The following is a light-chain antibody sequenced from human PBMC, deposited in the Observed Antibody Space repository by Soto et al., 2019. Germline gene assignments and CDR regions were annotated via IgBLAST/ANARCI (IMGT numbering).Light chain of an antibody. Sequence: QSALTQPASVSGSPGQWITISCTGTSSDVGSYNYVSWYQQHPGKAPKLIIYEVSNRPSGVSNRFSGSKSGNTASLTISGLQAEDEADYYCSSYTSSSTLVYVFGTGTKLTVL. CDR3: SSYTSSSTLVYV. CDR2: EVS. CDR1: SSDVGSYNY. V-gene: IGLV2-14*01. J-gene: IGLJ1*01.